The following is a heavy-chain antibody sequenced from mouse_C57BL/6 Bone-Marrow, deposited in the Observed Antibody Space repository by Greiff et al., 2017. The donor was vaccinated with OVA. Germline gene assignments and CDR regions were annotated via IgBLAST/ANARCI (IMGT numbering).Heavy chain of an antibody. CDR2: IYPGSGST. V-gene: IGHV1-55*01. D-gene: IGHD3-3*01. CDR1: GYTFTSYW. J-gene: IGHJ4*01. Sequence: VQLQQSGAELVKPGASVKMSCKASGYTFTSYWITWVKQRPGQGLEWIGDIYPGSGSTNYNEKFKSKATLTVDTSSSTAYMQLSSLTSEDSAVYYCATVGTYYAMDYWGQGTSVTVSS. CDR3: ATVGTYYAMDY.